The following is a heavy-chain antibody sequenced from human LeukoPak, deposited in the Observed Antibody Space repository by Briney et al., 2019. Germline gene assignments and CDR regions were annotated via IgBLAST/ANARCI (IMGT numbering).Heavy chain of an antibody. J-gene: IGHJ4*02. Sequence: GASVKVSCKASGYTFTSYGISWVRQAPGQGLEWMGWISAYNGNTSYAQKLQGRVTMTTDTSTSTAYMELRSLRSDDTAVYYCASFNFLTYYFDYWGQGTLVTVSS. CDR1: GYTFTSYG. D-gene: IGHD1-1*01. CDR2: ISAYNGNT. CDR3: ASFNFLTYYFDY. V-gene: IGHV1-18*01.